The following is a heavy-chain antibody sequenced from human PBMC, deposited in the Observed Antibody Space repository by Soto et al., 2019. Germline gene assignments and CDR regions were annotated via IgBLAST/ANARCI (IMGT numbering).Heavy chain of an antibody. D-gene: IGHD3-16*01. CDR3: AKDMGPDFGGPFYY. V-gene: IGHV3-9*01. CDR1: GFTFDDYA. J-gene: IGHJ4*02. CDR2: ISWNSGSI. Sequence: PGGSLRLSCAASGFTFDDYAMHWVRQAPGKGLEWVSGISWNSGSIGYADSVKGRFTISRDNAKNSLYLQMNSLRAEDTALYYCAKDMGPDFGGPFYYWGQGTLVTVSS.